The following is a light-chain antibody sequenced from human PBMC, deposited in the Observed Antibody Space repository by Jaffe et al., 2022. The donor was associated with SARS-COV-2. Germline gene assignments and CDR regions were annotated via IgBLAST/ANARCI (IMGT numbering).Light chain of an antibody. V-gene: IGLV1-47*01. CDR2: RNN. J-gene: IGLJ3*02. Sequence: QSVLTQPPSASGTPGQRVTMSCSGSTSNIGNRHVSWYQQFPGTAPKVLIYRNNQRPSGVPDRFSGSKSGTSASLAISGLRSEDEADYYCASWDDSLSGWVFGGGTKLTVL. CDR3: ASWDDSLSGWV. CDR1: TSNIGNRH.